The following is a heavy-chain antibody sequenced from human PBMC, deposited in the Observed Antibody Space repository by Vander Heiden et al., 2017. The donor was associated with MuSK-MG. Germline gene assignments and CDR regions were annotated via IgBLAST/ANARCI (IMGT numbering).Heavy chain of an antibody. V-gene: IGHV4-30-2*01. CDR2: IYHSGST. CDR1: GGSISSGGYS. CDR3: ARQLGYCSGGSCYLDAFDI. D-gene: IGHD2-15*01. J-gene: IGHJ3*02. Sequence: QLQLQESGSGLVKPSQTLSLTCAVSGGSISSGGYSWSWIRQPPGKGLEWIGYIYHSGSTYYNPSLKSRVTISVDRSKNQFSLKLSSVTAADTAVYYCARQLGYCSGGSCYLDAFDIWGQGTMVTVSS.